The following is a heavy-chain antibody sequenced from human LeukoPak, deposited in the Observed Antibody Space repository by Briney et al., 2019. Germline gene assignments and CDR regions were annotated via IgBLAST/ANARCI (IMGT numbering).Heavy chain of an antibody. J-gene: IGHJ4*02. Sequence: SETLSLTCTVSGGSISTFYWSWIRQPPGKGLEWIGYIYYSGSTDYNPSLKSRVPISVDTSKNQFSLKLTSVTAAHPAVYYCSRGWGYGYGPLLYWGQGTLVTVSS. CDR1: GGSISTFY. CDR3: SRGWGYGYGPLLY. D-gene: IGHD5-18*01. CDR2: IYYSGST. V-gene: IGHV4-59*12.